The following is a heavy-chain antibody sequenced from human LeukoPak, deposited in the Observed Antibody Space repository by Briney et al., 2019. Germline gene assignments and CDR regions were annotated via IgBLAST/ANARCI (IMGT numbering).Heavy chain of an antibody. CDR3: ARDGYSSSWAFDC. J-gene: IGHJ4*02. V-gene: IGHV4-59*01. CDR1: GGSISSYY. Sequence: SETLSLTCTVSGGSISSYYWSWIRQPPGKGLEWIGYIYYSGSTNYNPSLKSRVTISVDTSKNQFSLKLSSVTAADTAVYYCARDGYSSSWAFDCWGQGTLVTVSS. CDR2: IYYSGST. D-gene: IGHD6-13*01.